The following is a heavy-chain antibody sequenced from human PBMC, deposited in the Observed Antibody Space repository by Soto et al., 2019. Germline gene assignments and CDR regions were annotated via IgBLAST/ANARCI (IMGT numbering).Heavy chain of an antibody. CDR1: GGTFSSYT. V-gene: IGHV1-69*02. D-gene: IGHD4-4*01. J-gene: IGHJ4*02. CDR3: ARSQRDYSNSNYFDY. Sequence: SVKVSCKASGGTFSSYTISWVRQAPGQGLEWMGRIIPILGIANYAQKFQGRVTITADKSTSTAYMELSSLRSEDTAVYYCARSQRDYSNSNYFDYWGQGTLVTVSS. CDR2: IIPILGIA.